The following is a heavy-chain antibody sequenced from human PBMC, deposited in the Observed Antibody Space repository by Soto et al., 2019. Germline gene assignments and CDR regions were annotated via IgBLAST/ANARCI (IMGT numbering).Heavy chain of an antibody. CDR3: ARGTVYYDSSGSYYFDY. CDR2: INHSGST. J-gene: IGHJ4*02. Sequence: PSETLSLTCAVYGVSFSGYYWSWIRQPPGKGLEWIGEINHSGSTNYNPSLKSRVTISVDTSKNQFSLKLSSVTAADTAVYYCARGTVYYDSSGSYYFDYWGQGTLVTVSS. CDR1: GVSFSGYY. D-gene: IGHD3-22*01. V-gene: IGHV4-34*01.